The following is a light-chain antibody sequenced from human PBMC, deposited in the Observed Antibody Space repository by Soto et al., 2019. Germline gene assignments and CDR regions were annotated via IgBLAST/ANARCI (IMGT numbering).Light chain of an antibody. CDR1: SGHTNYA. Sequence: QPVLTQTPSASASLGASVKLTCTLTSGHTNYAIAWHQQQPEKGPRFLMKLNSDGSHNKGDGIPDRFSGSTSGAERYLTISSLQSEDEADYYCQTWGTDSHVVFGGGTKLTVL. CDR2: LNSDGSH. J-gene: IGLJ2*01. V-gene: IGLV4-69*01. CDR3: QTWGTDSHVV.